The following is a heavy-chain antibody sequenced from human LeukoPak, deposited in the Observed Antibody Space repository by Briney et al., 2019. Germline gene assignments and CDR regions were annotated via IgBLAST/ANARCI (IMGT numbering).Heavy chain of an antibody. J-gene: IGHJ4*02. CDR2: ISSSGSTI. D-gene: IGHD4-17*01. CDR1: GFTFSSYE. CDR3: ARGGGLRRTFDY. V-gene: IGHV3-48*03. Sequence: SGGSLRLSCAASGFTFSSYEMNWVRQAPGKGLEWVSYISSSGSTIYYADSVKGRFTIPRDNAKNSLYLQMNSLRAEDTAVYYCARGGGLRRTFDYWGQGTLVTVSS.